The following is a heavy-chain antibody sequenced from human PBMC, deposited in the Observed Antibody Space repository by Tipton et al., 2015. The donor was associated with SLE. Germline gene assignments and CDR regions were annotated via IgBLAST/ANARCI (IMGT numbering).Heavy chain of an antibody. D-gene: IGHD6-25*01. J-gene: IGHJ4*02. CDR1: GGSISGYY. V-gene: IGHV4-4*07. CDR2: IYSSGYT. CDR3: ALAAAVGRIDY. Sequence: TLSLTCSVSGGSISGYYWTWIRQPAGKGLEWIGRIYSSGYTNYNPSLKSRVTMSVDASKSQFSLKLSSVTAADTAFYYCALAAAVGRIDYWGQGMAVTVSS.